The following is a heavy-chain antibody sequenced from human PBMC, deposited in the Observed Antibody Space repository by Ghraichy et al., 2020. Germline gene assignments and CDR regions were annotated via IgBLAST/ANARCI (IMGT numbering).Heavy chain of an antibody. V-gene: IGHV1-69*13. CDR1: GGTFSSYV. CDR2: IIPIFGTA. J-gene: IGHJ6*02. D-gene: IGHD3-3*01. CDR3: AKRADFWSGAFYGMDV. Sequence: SVKVSCKASGGTFSSYVISWVRQAPGQGLEWMGGIIPIFGTANYAQKFQGRVTITADESTSTAYMELSTLRSEDTAVYYCAKRADFWSGAFYGMDVWGQGTTVTVSS.